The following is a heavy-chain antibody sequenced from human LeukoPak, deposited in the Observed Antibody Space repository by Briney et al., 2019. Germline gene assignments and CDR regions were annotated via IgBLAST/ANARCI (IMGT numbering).Heavy chain of an antibody. D-gene: IGHD3-3*01. J-gene: IGHJ5*02. Sequence: SETLSLTCTVSGGSISSYYWSWIRQPPGEGLEWIGYIYYSGSTDSNPSLKSRVAMSVDTSKNQFFLKLSSVTAADTAVYYCARGYFWSGYLSWFDPRGQGTLVTVSS. CDR3: ARGYFWSGYLSWFDP. CDR2: IYYSGST. CDR1: GGSISSYY. V-gene: IGHV4-59*01.